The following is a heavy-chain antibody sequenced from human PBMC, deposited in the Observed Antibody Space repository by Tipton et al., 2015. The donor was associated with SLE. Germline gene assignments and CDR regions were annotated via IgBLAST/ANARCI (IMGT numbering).Heavy chain of an antibody. V-gene: IGHV4-31*02. CDR2: IYYSGST. Sequence: SWIRQHPGKGLEWIGYIYYSGSTYYNPSLKSRVTISVDTSKNQFSLKLSSVTAADTAVYYCARGLLVVPAAMGGWVDRWGQGTLVTVSS. D-gene: IGHD2-2*01. CDR3: ARGLLVVPAAMGGWVDR. J-gene: IGHJ5*02.